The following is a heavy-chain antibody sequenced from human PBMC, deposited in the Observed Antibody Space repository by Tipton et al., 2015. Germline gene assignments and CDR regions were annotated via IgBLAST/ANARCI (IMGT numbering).Heavy chain of an antibody. CDR1: AYSISSDYY. D-gene: IGHD3-9*01. V-gene: IGHV4-38-2*01. J-gene: IGHJ4*02. Sequence: GLVKPSETLSLTCAVSAYSISSDYYWGWIRQPPGKGLERIGSISHSGNAYYNPTLKSRVTMSRDTSKNQFSLKLTSVTAADTAVYYCACQDYDSLTLDYQTVDYWGQGTLVTVSS. CDR3: ACQDYDSLTLDYQTVDY. CDR2: ISHSGNA.